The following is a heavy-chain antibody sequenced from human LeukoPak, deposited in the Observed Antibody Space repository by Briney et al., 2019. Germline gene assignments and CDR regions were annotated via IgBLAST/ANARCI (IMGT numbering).Heavy chain of an antibody. V-gene: IGHV4-34*01. D-gene: IGHD1-26*01. CDR1: GGSISSYY. J-gene: IGHJ6*02. CDR2: INHSGST. CDR3: ARGRVGGSYYYYYGMDV. Sequence: SETLSLTCTVSGGSISSYYWSWIRQPPGKGLEWIGEINHSGSTNYNPSLKSRVTISVDTSKNQFSLKLNSVTAADTAVYYCARGRVGGSYYYYYGMDVWGQGTTVTVSS.